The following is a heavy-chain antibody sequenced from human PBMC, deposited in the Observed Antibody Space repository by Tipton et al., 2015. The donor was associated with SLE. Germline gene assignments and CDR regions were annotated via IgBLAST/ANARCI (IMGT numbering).Heavy chain of an antibody. V-gene: IGHV4-59*01. Sequence: TLSLTCTVSGGSISSYYWSWIRQPPGKGLEWIGYIYYSGSTNYNPSLKSRVTISVDTSKNQFSLKLSSVTAADTAVYYCARRPDSSGWAIAFDIWGQGTMVTVSS. CDR1: GGSISSYY. CDR3: ARRPDSSGWAIAFDI. J-gene: IGHJ3*02. D-gene: IGHD6-19*01. CDR2: IYYSGST.